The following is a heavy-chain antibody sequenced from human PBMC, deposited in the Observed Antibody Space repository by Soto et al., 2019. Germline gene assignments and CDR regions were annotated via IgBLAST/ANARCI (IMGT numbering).Heavy chain of an antibody. D-gene: IGHD6-6*01. Sequence: EVQLLESGGGLVQPGASLRLSCAASGFTFSSYAMSWVRQAPGKGLEWVSVISGSDDSTYYADSVKGRFTISRDNSKNTLYLQMNSLRAEDTAVYYWAKRSSSSTFDYWGQGTLVTVSS. V-gene: IGHV3-23*01. J-gene: IGHJ4*02. CDR2: ISGSDDST. CDR3: AKRSSSSTFDY. CDR1: GFTFSSYA.